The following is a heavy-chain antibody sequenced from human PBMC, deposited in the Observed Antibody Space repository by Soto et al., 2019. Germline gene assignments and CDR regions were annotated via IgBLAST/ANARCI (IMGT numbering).Heavy chain of an antibody. CDR1: GFTFSDYY. J-gene: IGHJ6*02. D-gene: IGHD5-18*01. V-gene: IGHV3-11*01. CDR3: ARATAMVDPDYYGMDV. Sequence: VGSLRLSCAASGFTFSDYYMSWIRQAPGKGLEWVSYISSSGSTIYYADSVKGRFTISRDNAKNSLYLQMNSLRAEDTAVYYCARATAMVDPDYYGMDVWGQGTTVTVSS. CDR2: ISSSGSTI.